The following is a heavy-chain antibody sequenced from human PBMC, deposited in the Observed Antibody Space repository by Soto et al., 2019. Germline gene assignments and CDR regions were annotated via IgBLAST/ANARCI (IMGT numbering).Heavy chain of an antibody. J-gene: IGHJ5*02. D-gene: IGHD3-16*01. V-gene: IGHV3-23*01. CDR1: GFTFSSYA. CDR2: ISGSGGGT. Sequence: GGSLRLSCAASGFTFSSYAMIWVRQAPGKGLEWVSIISGSGGGTYYADSVKGRFTISRDNSKNQVVLTVTNMDPVDTATYYCAHSLYDYVWGTNWFDPWGQGTLVTVSS. CDR3: AHSLYDYVWGTNWFDP.